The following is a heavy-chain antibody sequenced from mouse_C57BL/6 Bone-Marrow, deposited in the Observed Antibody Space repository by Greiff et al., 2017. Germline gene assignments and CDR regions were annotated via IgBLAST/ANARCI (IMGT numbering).Heavy chain of an antibody. CDR3: ADEYDEKGAMDY. Sequence: VQLQQPGAELVKPGASVKLSCKASGYTFTSYWMHWVKQRPGRGLEWIGRIAPNSGGTKYNEKFNSKATLTVDKPSSTAYMQLSSLTSEESAVYYCADEYDEKGAMDYWGQGTSVTVSA. V-gene: IGHV1-72*01. CDR2: IAPNSGGT. D-gene: IGHD2-4*01. CDR1: GYTFTSYW. J-gene: IGHJ4*01.